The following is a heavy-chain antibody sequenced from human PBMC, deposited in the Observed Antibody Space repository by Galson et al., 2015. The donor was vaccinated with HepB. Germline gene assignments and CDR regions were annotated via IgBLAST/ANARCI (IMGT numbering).Heavy chain of an antibody. Sequence: SETLSLTCTVSGGSVNSGPYYWNWIRQSPGKGLEWIGYIFYSGSTNYNPSLKTRVIISLDTSKNLFSLKLTSVTAVDAAIYYCARGPGNCSGGICFGPRFDYWGQGARVTVSS. CDR1: GGSVNSGPYY. D-gene: IGHD2-15*01. CDR2: IFYSGST. J-gene: IGHJ4*02. V-gene: IGHV4-61*01. CDR3: ARGPGNCSGGICFGPRFDY.